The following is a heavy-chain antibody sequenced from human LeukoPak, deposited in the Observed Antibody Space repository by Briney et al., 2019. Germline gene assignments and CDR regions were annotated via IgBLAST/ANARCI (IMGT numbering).Heavy chain of an antibody. CDR3: AREKWQLYALDI. CDR2: IYSGGST. Sequence: GGSLRLSCAASGFTVSSNYMSWVRQAPGKGLEWVSVIYSGGSTYYADSVKGRFTISRDNSKNTLYLQMNSLRAEDTAVYYCAREKWQLYALDIWGQGTMVTVSS. D-gene: IGHD5-12*01. CDR1: GFTVSSNY. J-gene: IGHJ3*02. V-gene: IGHV3-66*01.